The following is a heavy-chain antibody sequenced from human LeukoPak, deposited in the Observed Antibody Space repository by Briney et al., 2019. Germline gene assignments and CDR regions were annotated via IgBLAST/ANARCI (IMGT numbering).Heavy chain of an antibody. Sequence: SETLSLTCAVYGGCFSGFYWSWIRHVPGKGLEWIGSIYYSGSTYYKPSLKSRVTISLDTSKNQFSLKLSSVTAADTAVYYCARAYSPPQWSPFDYWGQGTLVTVSS. J-gene: IGHJ4*02. CDR2: IYYSGST. D-gene: IGHD6-13*01. CDR3: ARAYSPPQWSPFDY. V-gene: IGHV4-34*01. CDR1: GGCFSGFY.